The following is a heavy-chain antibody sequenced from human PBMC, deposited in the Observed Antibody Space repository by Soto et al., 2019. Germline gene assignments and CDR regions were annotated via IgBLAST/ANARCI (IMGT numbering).Heavy chain of an antibody. Sequence: ASVKVSCNASGYTFTSYAMHWVRQAPGQRLEWMGWINAGNGNTKYSQKFQGRVTITRDTSASTAYMELSSLRSEDTAVYYCARYYDFWSGYPRTYYNWFDPWGQGTLVTVSS. D-gene: IGHD3-3*01. CDR2: INAGNGNT. CDR1: GYTFTSYA. CDR3: ARYYDFWSGYPRTYYNWFDP. J-gene: IGHJ5*02. V-gene: IGHV1-3*01.